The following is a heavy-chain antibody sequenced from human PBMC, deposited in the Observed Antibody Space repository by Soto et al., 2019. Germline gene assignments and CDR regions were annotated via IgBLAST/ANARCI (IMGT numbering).Heavy chain of an antibody. Sequence: QITLKESGPTLVKPTQTLTLTCTFSGFSLSTSGVGVGWIRQPPGKALEWLALIYWDDDKRYSPSLKSRLTITPDTSNTQXXLXMXXMDPVDTATYYCAHRQGFYDYVWGSYRPSPYYFDYWGQGTLVTVSS. CDR1: GFSLSTSGVG. CDR2: IYWDDDK. V-gene: IGHV2-5*02. CDR3: AHRQGFYDYVWGSYRPSPYYFDY. D-gene: IGHD3-16*02. J-gene: IGHJ4*02.